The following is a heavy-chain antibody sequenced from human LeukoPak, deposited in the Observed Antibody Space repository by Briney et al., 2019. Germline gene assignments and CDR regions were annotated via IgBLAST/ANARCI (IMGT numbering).Heavy chain of an antibody. D-gene: IGHD6-13*01. V-gene: IGHV3-23*01. CDR1: GFTFNIFA. CDR3: ARSPAAAGNPMFIFKY. Sequence: GGSLRLSCAASGFTFNIFAMAWVRQTPGKGLEWVSVISGKSESTYYADSVKGRFTLSRDKSKNTLYLHLSSLSADDTAVYYCARSPAAAGNPMFIFKYWGQGTLVTVSS. J-gene: IGHJ4*02. CDR2: ISGKSEST.